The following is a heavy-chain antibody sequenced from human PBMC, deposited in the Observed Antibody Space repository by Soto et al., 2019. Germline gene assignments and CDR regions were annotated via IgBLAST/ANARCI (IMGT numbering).Heavy chain of an antibody. CDR1: GFTFSSYA. CDR3: AKQYYDFWSGYVHFDY. CDR2: ISGSGGST. D-gene: IGHD3-3*01. J-gene: IGHJ4*02. V-gene: IGHV3-23*01. Sequence: ESGGGLVQPGGSLRLSCAASGFTFSSYAMSWVREAPGKGLEWVSAISGSGGSTYYADSVKGRFTISRDNSKNTLYLQMNSLRAEDTAVYYCAKQYYDFWSGYVHFDYWGQGTLVTVSS.